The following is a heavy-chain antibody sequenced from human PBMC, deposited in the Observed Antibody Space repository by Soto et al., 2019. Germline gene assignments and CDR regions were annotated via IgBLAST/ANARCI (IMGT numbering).Heavy chain of an antibody. CDR1: GFTFSSYA. CDR3: ACDRFLDGVRGWSYY. D-gene: IGHD3-10*01. V-gene: IGHV3-30-3*01. Sequence: QVQLVESGGGVVQPGRSLRLSCAASGFTFSSYAMHWVRQAPGKGLEWVAVISYDGSNKYYSDSVKGRFTISRDNSKNTLYLHMNSLRAEHTAVYSCACDRFLDGVRGWSYYWGPGTLVPLSS. J-gene: IGHJ4*01. CDR2: ISYDGSNK.